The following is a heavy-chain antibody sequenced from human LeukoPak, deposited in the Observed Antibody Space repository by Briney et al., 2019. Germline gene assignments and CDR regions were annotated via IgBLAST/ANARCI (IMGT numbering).Heavy chain of an antibody. D-gene: IGHD6-13*01. CDR3: ASLYSSSWYDYYYYGMDV. Sequence: SETLSLTCTVSGGSISSHYWSWIRQPPGKGLEWIGYIYYSGSTNYNPSLKSRVTISVDTSKNQFSLKLSSVTAADTAVYYCASLYSSSWYDYYYYGMDVWGQGTTVTVSS. V-gene: IGHV4-59*11. CDR1: GGSISSHY. J-gene: IGHJ6*02. CDR2: IYYSGST.